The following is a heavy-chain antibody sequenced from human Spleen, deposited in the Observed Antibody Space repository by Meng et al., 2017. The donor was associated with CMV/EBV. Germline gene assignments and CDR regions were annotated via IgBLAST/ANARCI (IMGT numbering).Heavy chain of an antibody. V-gene: IGHV3-66*02. CDR1: GFTFSSYW. J-gene: IGHJ4*02. Sequence: GGPLRLSCAASGFTFSSYWMSWVRQAPGKGLEWVSVIYSGGNTYYADSVRGRFTISRDNSKNTLYLQMNSLRPEDTAVYYCARDGASGDLVWLYYWGQGTLVTVSS. CDR3: ARDGASGDLVWLYY. D-gene: IGHD7-27*01. CDR2: IYSGGNT.